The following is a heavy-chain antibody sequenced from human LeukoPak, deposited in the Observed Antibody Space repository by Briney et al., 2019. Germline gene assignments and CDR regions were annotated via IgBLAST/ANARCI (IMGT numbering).Heavy chain of an antibody. CDR2: ISSGSTYI. Sequence: PGGSLTLSCAASGFTFSSYSMNWVRQAPGKGLEWVSSISSGSTYIYYADSVKGRFTISRDNAKNSLYLQMNSLRAEDTAAYYCGRGATDYDIWGQGTMVTVSS. D-gene: IGHD4-11*01. CDR1: GFTFSSYS. CDR3: GRGATDYDI. V-gene: IGHV3-21*01. J-gene: IGHJ3*02.